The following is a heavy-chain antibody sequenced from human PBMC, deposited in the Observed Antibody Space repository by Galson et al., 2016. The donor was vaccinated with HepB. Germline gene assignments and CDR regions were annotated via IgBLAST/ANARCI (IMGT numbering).Heavy chain of an antibody. V-gene: IGHV1-18*01. J-gene: IGHJ1*01. CDR2: ISGDNAYT. CDR1: GYTFNTYG. D-gene: IGHD6-13*01. CDR3: ARDLASSAGQYLRH. Sequence: SVKVSCKASGYTFNTYGVTWVRQAPGQGLEWMGWISGDNAYTNYAPRFQDRITMTTETSTQTAYMELRSLTPDDTAGYFCARDLASSAGQYLRHWGQGTLVSVSS.